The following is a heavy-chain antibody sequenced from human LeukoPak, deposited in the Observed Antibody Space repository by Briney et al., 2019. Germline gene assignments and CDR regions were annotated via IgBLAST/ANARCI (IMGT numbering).Heavy chain of an antibody. CDR2: IYYSG. Sequence: SETLSLTCTVSGGSISSSSYYWGWIRQPPGKGLEWIGSIYYSGKSRVTISVDTSKNQFSLKLSSVTAADTALYYCARGYCSGGSCYYGEAFDIWAKGQWSPSL. CDR1: GGSISSSSYY. CDR3: ARGYCSGGSCYYGEAFDI. V-gene: IGHV4-39*07. D-gene: IGHD2-15*01. J-gene: IGHJ3*02.